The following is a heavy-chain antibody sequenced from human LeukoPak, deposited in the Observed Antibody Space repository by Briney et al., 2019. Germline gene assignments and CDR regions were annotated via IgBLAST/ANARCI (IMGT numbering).Heavy chain of an antibody. CDR1: GGSINTYY. CDR2: IYHSGST. V-gene: IGHV4-59*01. Sequence: PSETLSLTCTVSGGSINTYYWSWIRQPPGKGLEWIGYIYHSGSTNYNPSLQSRVTISVDTSKNQFSLNLNSVTAADTAVYYCARGGAARLHFQNWGQGTLVTVSS. CDR3: ARGGAARLHFQN. D-gene: IGHD6-6*01. J-gene: IGHJ1*01.